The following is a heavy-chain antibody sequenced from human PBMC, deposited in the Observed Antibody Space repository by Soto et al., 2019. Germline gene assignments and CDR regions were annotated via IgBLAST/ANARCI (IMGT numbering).Heavy chain of an antibody. CDR3: ARVDYGDYGYFDY. V-gene: IGHV4-61*08. D-gene: IGHD4-17*01. Sequence: PSETLSLTCAVSGGSISSGGYSWSWIRQPPGKGLEWIGYIYYSGSTNYNPSLKSRVTISVDTSKNQFSLKLSSVTAADTAVYYCARVDYGDYGYFDYWGQGTLVTVSS. J-gene: IGHJ4*02. CDR1: GGSISSGGYS. CDR2: IYYSGST.